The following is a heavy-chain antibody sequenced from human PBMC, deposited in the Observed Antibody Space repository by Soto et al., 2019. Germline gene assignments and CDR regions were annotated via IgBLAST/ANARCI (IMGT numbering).Heavy chain of an antibody. Sequence: QVQLQESGPGLVKPSQTLSLTCTVPGGSISSGDYYWSWIRQHPGKGLEWIGHIYNSGSTYYNPSLKMLGTISVDASMIQCTLKTNSVTAAHPAVYYCARVSYPSYPLYYYYGMDVWGQGTTVTVSS. CDR2: IYNSGST. J-gene: IGHJ6*02. V-gene: IGHV4-31*01. CDR3: ARVSYPSYPLYYYYGMDV. D-gene: IGHD1-26*01. CDR1: GGSISSGDYY.